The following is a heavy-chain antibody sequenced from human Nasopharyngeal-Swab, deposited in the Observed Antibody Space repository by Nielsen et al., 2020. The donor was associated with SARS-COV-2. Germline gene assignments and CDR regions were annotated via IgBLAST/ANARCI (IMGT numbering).Heavy chain of an antibody. J-gene: IGHJ5*02. CDR3: AREFEPLAAAGLNWFDP. D-gene: IGHD6-13*01. V-gene: IGHV3-11*01. CDR1: GFTFSDYY. Sequence: GESLKISCAASGFTFSDYYMSWIRQAPGKGLEWVSYISSSGSTIYYADSVKGRFTISRDNAKNSLYLQMNSLRAEDTAVYYCAREFEPLAAAGLNWFDPWGQGTLVTVSS. CDR2: ISSSGSTI.